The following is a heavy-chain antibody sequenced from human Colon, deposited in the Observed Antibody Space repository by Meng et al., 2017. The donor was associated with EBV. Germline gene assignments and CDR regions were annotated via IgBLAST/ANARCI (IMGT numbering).Heavy chain of an antibody. Sequence: LQLQESGPGLVKASETLSLPCTVSGGSISSSTYYWGWLRQPSGSGLEWIGSISYRGTTYYNPSLKSRVSISVDTSKNQFSLNLNSMTAADTAVYYCASFDHIPRRNYFDYWGQGTLVTVSS. V-gene: IGHV4-39*01. CDR1: GGSISSSTYY. D-gene: IGHD2-21*01. CDR3: ASFDHIPRRNYFDY. J-gene: IGHJ4*02. CDR2: ISYRGTT.